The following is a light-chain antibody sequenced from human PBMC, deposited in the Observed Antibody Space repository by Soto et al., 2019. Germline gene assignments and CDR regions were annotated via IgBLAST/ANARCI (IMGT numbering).Light chain of an antibody. J-gene: IGLJ1*01. CDR3: CSYAGSYTHV. Sequence: QSALTQPRSVSGSPGQSVTISCTGTSNDVGGYNFVSWYQQYPGKAPKLIIYDVTKWPSGVPDRFSGSKSGNTASLTISGLQTDDEADYYCCSYAGSYTHVFGTGTKLTVL. V-gene: IGLV2-11*01. CDR1: SNDVGGYNF. CDR2: DVT.